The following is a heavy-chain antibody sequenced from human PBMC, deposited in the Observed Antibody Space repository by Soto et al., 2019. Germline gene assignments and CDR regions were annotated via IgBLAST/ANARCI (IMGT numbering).Heavy chain of an antibody. CDR3: AIDLLWEQLVLDY. Sequence: PGGSLRLSCSASGFTYSAYYMNWVRQAPGKGLEWVANIKDDGTKTFYADSVRGRFTISRDNAKNSLYLQMNSLRAEDTAVYYCAIDLLWEQLVLDYWGQGTLVTVSS. J-gene: IGHJ4*02. CDR1: GFTYSAYY. V-gene: IGHV3-7*03. CDR2: IKDDGTKT. D-gene: IGHD6-6*01.